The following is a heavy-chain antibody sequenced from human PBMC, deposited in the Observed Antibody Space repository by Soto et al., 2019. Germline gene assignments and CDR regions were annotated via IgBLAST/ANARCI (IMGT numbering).Heavy chain of an antibody. Sequence: SLRLSCAASGFTFSSYWMSWVRQAPGKGLEWVANIKQDGSEKYYVDSVKGRFTISRDNAKNSLYLQMNSLRAEDTAVYYCARVRPIAAADLWFDPWGQGTLVTVSS. CDR3: ARVRPIAAADLWFDP. CDR1: GFTFSSYW. CDR2: IKQDGSEK. J-gene: IGHJ5*02. V-gene: IGHV3-7*01. D-gene: IGHD6-13*01.